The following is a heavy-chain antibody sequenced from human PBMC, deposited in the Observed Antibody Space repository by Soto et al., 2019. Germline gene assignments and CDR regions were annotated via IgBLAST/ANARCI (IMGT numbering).Heavy chain of an antibody. J-gene: IGHJ6*03. Sequence: QVQLVQSGAEVKKPGSSVKVSCTASGGTFSSYTISWVRQAPGQGLEWMGRIIPILGIANYAQKFQGRVTITADKSTSTDYMELSSLRSEDTAVYYCARGLSDILTGYSPQYYYCYMDVSGKGTTVTVS. CDR1: GGTFSSYT. CDR2: IIPILGIA. V-gene: IGHV1-69*02. CDR3: ARGLSDILTGYSPQYYYCYMDV. D-gene: IGHD3-9*01.